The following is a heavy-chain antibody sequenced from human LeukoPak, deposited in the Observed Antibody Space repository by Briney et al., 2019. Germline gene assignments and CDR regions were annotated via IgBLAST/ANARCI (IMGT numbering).Heavy chain of an antibody. CDR1: GYSLTELC. V-gene: IGHV1-24*01. J-gene: IGHJ4*02. Sequence: ASVKVSCKVSGYSLTELCVHWGRQAPGKGLEWMGGYDPDAGETIYAQKFQGRVTMTEDTSTDTAYMAVTSLRSDDTDVYYCAAGRFGILCHFNYWGQGTLVTASS. CDR2: YDPDAGET. CDR3: AAGRFGILCHFNY. D-gene: IGHD3-10*01.